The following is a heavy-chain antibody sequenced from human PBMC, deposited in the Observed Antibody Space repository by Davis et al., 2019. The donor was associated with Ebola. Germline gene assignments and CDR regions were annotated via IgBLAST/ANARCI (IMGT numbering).Heavy chain of an antibody. CDR3: ARGTDGYNPGGYFDS. J-gene: IGHJ4*02. V-gene: IGHV5-51*01. CDR1: GYSFTSYW. D-gene: IGHD5-24*01. CDR2: IYPGDSET. Sequence: GESLKISCKGSGYSFTSYWIAWVRQMPGKGLECMGIIYPGDSETRYSPSFQGQVTISADKSISTAYLQWSSLKASDTAMYYCARGTDGYNPGGYFDSWGRGTRVTVSS.